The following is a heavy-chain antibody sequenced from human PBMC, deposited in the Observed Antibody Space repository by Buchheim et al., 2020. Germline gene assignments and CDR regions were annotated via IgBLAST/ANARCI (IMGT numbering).Heavy chain of an antibody. J-gene: IGHJ4*02. D-gene: IGHD5-18*01. CDR1: GVSISSDSW. CDR2: VYHTGTT. V-gene: IGHV4-4*02. Sequence: QVQLQESGPGLVKPSGTLSLTCTVSGVSISSDSWWVWVRQPPGTGLEWIGEVYHTGTTTYNPSLKGHVTSRVVKSRVPFSLRLTSVTAADTALYYCTRGVPGYTYGSASTDWGQGTL. CDR3: TRGVPGYTYGSASTD.